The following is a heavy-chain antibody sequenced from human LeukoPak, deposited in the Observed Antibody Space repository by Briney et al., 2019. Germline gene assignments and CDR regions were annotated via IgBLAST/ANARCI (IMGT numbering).Heavy chain of an antibody. CDR3: AKEQRSSSWYFDY. CDR1: GFTFSSYG. J-gene: IGHJ4*02. CDR2: IRYDGSNK. Sequence: PGGSLRLSCAASGFTFSSYGMHWVRQAPGKGLEWVAFIRYDGSNKYYAGSVKGRFTISRDNSKNTLYLQMNSLRAEDTAVYYCAKEQRSSSWYFDYWGQGTLVTVSS. V-gene: IGHV3-30*02. D-gene: IGHD6-13*01.